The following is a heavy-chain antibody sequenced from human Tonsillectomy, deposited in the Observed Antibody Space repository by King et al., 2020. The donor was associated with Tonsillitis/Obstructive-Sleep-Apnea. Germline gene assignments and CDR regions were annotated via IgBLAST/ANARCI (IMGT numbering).Heavy chain of an antibody. CDR3: VRDKAEYSSSWRLKY. CDR1: GFSFSHYG. CDR2: IDYDGSDK. V-gene: IGHV3-33*01. D-gene: IGHD6-6*01. Sequence: VQLVESGGGVVQPGRSLRLSCAGSGFSFSHYGIHWVRQVPGKGLEWVALIDYDGSDKYYGESVKGRFTISRDNSKNTVFLQMYRLRVEDTAVYYCVRDKAEYSSSWRLKYWGQGTLVTVSS. J-gene: IGHJ4*02.